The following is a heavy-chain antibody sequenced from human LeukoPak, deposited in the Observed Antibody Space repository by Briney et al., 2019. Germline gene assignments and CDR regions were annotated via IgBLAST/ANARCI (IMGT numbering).Heavy chain of an antibody. CDR3: ARASAHRGIAVAGVYWYFDL. CDR1: GGSISSYY. J-gene: IGHJ2*01. Sequence: PSETLSLTCTVSGGSISSYYWSWIRQPPGEGLEWIAYIYYSGSTNYNPSLKSRLTISVDTSKNQFSLKLTSVTAADTAVYYCARASAHRGIAVAGVYWYFDLWGHGTLVTVSS. D-gene: IGHD6-19*01. V-gene: IGHV4-59*01. CDR2: IYYSGST.